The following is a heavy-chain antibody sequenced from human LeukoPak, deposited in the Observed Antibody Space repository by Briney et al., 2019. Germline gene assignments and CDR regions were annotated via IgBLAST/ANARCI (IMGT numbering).Heavy chain of an antibody. Sequence: GGSLRLSCAASGFTFSRHGMICVRHAPGKGLEWLSYISPGSSTIYYADSVRDRFTISRDDAKNSLYLQMNSLRAEDTAVYYCARVDGPTVTTMFFDSWGPGTLVTVSS. D-gene: IGHD4-17*01. CDR1: GFTFSRHG. V-gene: IGHV3-48*01. CDR2: ISPGSSTI. CDR3: ARVDGPTVTTMFFDS. J-gene: IGHJ4*02.